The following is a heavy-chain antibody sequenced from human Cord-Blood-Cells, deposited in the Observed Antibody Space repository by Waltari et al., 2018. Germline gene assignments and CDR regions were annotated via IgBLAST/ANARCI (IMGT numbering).Heavy chain of an antibody. J-gene: IGHJ4*02. Sequence: QVQLVQSGAEVKKPGSSVKVSCKASGGTFSSYAISWVRQAPGQGLEWMGGTIPILGIANYAQKFQGRVTITADESTSTAYMELSSLRSEDTAVYYCARGPAYCGGDCYSDYWGQGTLVTVSS. D-gene: IGHD2-21*02. V-gene: IGHV1-69*04. CDR3: ARGPAYCGGDCYSDY. CDR1: GGTFSSYA. CDR2: TIPILGIA.